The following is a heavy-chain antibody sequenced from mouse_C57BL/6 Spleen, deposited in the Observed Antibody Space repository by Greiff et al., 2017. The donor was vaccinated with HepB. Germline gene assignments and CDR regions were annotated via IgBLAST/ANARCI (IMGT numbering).Heavy chain of an antibody. D-gene: IGHD1-1*01. CDR2: IYPRSGNT. V-gene: IGHV1-81*01. CDR1: GYTFTSYG. Sequence: VQLQQSGAELARPGASVKLSCKASGYTFTSYGISWVKQRTGQGLEWIGEIYPRSGNTYYNEKFKGKATLTADKSSSTAYMELRSLTSEDSAVYFCARSPFTTVVAGDYFDYWCQGTTLTVSS. J-gene: IGHJ2*01. CDR3: ARSPFTTVVAGDYFDY.